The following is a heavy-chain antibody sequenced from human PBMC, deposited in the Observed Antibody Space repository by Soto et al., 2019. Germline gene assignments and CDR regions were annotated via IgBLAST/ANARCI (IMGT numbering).Heavy chain of an antibody. D-gene: IGHD3-10*01. CDR1: GGTFSSYT. Sequence: QVQLVQCGAEVKKPGSSVKVSCKASGGTFSSYTISWVRQAPGQGLEWMGRIIPILGIANYAQKFQGRVTITADKSTSTAYMELSSLRSEDTAVYYCARDNMVRGVMSWFDPWGQGTLVTVSS. V-gene: IGHV1-69*08. CDR3: ARDNMVRGVMSWFDP. CDR2: IIPILGIA. J-gene: IGHJ5*02.